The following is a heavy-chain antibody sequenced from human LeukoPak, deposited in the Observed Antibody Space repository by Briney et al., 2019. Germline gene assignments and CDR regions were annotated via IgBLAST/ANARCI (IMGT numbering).Heavy chain of an antibody. D-gene: IGHD2-2*01. J-gene: IGHJ5*02. CDR1: GSTFSSYA. Sequence: PGGSLRLSCAASGSTFSSYAMSWVRQAPGKGLEWVSAISGSGGSTYYADSVKGRFTISRDNSKNTLYLQMNSLRAEDTAVYYCAKGRLPRYCSSTSCYYNWFDPWGQGTLVTVSS. CDR2: ISGSGGST. V-gene: IGHV3-23*01. CDR3: AKGRLPRYCSSTSCYYNWFDP.